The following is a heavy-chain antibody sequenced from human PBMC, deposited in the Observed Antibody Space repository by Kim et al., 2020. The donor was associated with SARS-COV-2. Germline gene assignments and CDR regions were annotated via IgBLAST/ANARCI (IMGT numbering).Heavy chain of an antibody. Sequence: GGSLRLSCAASGFTFSSYAMTWVRQAPGKGLEWVSVISGGGGITHYADSVKSRFTISRDDSKNTLSLQMNSLRAEDTAVYYCAKSSRTFSPYYFDFWGQG. CDR3: AKSSRTFSPYYFDF. J-gene: IGHJ4*02. CDR1: GFTFSSYA. D-gene: IGHD3-3*01. V-gene: IGHV3-23*01. CDR2: ISGGGGIT.